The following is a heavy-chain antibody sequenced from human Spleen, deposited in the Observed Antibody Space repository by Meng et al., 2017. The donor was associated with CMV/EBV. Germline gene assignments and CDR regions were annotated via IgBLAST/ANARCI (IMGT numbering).Heavy chain of an antibody. CDR1: GYTFTSYD. D-gene: IGHD1-26*01. CDR2: MNPNSGNT. CDR3: ARDRGSYLAYLDY. Sequence: ASVKVSCKASGYTFTSYDINWVRQATGQGLEWMGWMNPNSGNTGYAQKFQGRVTITRNTSISTAYMELSSLRSEDTAVYYCARDRGSYLAYLDYWGQGTLVTVSS. V-gene: IGHV1-8*03. J-gene: IGHJ4*02.